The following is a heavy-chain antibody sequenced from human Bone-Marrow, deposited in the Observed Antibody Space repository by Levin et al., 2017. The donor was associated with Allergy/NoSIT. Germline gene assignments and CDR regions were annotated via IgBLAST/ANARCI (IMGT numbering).Heavy chain of an antibody. CDR2: IYYSGNT. CDR1: GGSMSGSY. CDR3: ARQGGRYLRSNWFDP. V-gene: IGHV4-59*08. J-gene: IGHJ5*02. D-gene: IGHD1-26*01. Sequence: SQTLSLTCTVSGGSMSGSYWTWIRQSPGKGLEWIGYIYYSGNTNYNPSLKSRVTISIDTSKNQFSLNLSSVTAADTAVYYCARQGGRYLRSNWFDPWGQGTLVTVSS.